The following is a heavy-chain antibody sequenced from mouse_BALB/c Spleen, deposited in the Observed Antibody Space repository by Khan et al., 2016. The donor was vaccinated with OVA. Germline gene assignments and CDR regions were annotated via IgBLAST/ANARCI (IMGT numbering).Heavy chain of an antibody. D-gene: IGHD4-1*01. V-gene: IGHV14-3*02. Sequence: EVELVESGAELVKPGASVKLSCTASGFNIKDTHMHWVKQRPEQGLEWIGRIDPANDNSKYEPRFQGKATITADTSSNTAYLHLSSLTSEDTAVIYCAPAGTGDYFDYWGQGTTLTVSS. CDR3: APAGTGDYFDY. CDR1: GFNIKDTH. CDR2: IDPANDNS. J-gene: IGHJ2*01.